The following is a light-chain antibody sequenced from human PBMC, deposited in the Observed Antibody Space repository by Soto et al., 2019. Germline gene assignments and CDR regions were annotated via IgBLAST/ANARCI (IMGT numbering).Light chain of an antibody. CDR2: FAS. CDR1: QSISNF. CDR3: QQSYNTPVT. J-gene: IGKJ4*01. V-gene: IGKV1-39*01. Sequence: DIQMTQSPSSLSASVGDRVTITCRASQSISNFVNWFQQRPGTAPKLLIYFASDLQAGVPSRFSGSGSGTDFTLTFSSLQPEDFATYYCQQSYNTPVTFGGGTKVEIK.